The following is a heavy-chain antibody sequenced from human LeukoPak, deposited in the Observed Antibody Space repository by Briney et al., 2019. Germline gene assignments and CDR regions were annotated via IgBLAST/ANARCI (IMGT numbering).Heavy chain of an antibody. CDR2: IYPGESDT. Sequence: GASLEISCKASGFRFTNYWIGWVRQVPGKGLEWMGIIYPGESDTRYSPSFQGQVTISADKSITTAYLYWSSLRASDTAIYYCARHASRDHRYYFDSWGQGTLVSVSS. J-gene: IGHJ4*02. V-gene: IGHV5-51*01. CDR3: ARHASRDHRYYFDS. CDR1: GFRFTNYW.